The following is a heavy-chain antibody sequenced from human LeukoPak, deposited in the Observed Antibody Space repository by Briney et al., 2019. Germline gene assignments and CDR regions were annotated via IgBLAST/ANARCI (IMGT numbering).Heavy chain of an antibody. J-gene: IGHJ4*02. CDR2: IDYNGDT. D-gene: IGHD5-12*01. V-gene: IGHV4-39*01. CDR3: ARGHRGVFTDPINY. Sequence: PSETLSLSCTVSDGSISSRNYYWGWIRQPPGKGLEWIGSIDYNGDTYYNPSLASRVTMSEDTSKNQFSLKLNSVTAEDTAVYYCARGHRGVFTDPINYWAQGTQVTVSS. CDR1: DGSISSRNYY.